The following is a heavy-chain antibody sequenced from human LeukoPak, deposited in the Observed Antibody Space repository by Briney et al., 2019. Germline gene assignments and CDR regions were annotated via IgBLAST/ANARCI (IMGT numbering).Heavy chain of an antibody. V-gene: IGHV4-34*01. Sequence: SETLSLTCAVYGGSFSGYYWNWIRQPPGKGLEWIGEINHSGRTNYNPSLKSRVTISVDTSKKQFSLKLSSVTAADTAVYYCARMTTVVTPYFDYWGQGTLVTVSS. D-gene: IGHD4-23*01. CDR1: GGSFSGYY. CDR2: INHSGRT. CDR3: ARMTTVVTPYFDY. J-gene: IGHJ4*02.